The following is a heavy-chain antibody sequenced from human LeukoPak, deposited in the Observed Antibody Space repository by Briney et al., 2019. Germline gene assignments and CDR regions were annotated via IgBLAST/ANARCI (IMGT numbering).Heavy chain of an antibody. V-gene: IGHV4-4*09. CDR3: ASVAVAGNWFDP. J-gene: IGHJ5*02. Sequence: SETLSLTCTVSGGSISSYYWSWLRQPPGKGLEWIGYIYTSGSTNYNPSLKSRVTISVDTSKNQFSLKLSSVTAADTAVYYCASVAVAGNWFDPWGQGTLVTVSS. CDR2: IYTSGST. CDR1: GGSISSYY. D-gene: IGHD6-19*01.